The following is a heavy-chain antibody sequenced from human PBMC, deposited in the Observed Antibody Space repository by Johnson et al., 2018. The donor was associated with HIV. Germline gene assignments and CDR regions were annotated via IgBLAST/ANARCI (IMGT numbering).Heavy chain of an antibody. CDR3: VKLPVAPSYGAFDI. Sequence: QVQLVESGGGVVQPGRSLRLSCAASGFTFSSYGMHWVRQAPGKGLEWVAVIWYDGSNKYYADSVKGRFTISRDNSKNTLYLQMNSLSDEDTAVYYCVKLPVAPSYGAFDIWGQGTMVTVSS. CDR1: GFTFSSYG. V-gene: IGHV3-33*06. CDR2: IWYDGSNK. D-gene: IGHD6-19*01. J-gene: IGHJ3*02.